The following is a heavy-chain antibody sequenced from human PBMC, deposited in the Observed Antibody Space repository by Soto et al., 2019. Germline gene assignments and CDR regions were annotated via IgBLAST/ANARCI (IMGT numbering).Heavy chain of an antibody. Sequence: GGSLRLSCAASGFTFSSYAMSWVRQAPGKGLEWVSAISGSGGSTYYADSVKGRFTISRDNSKNTLYLQMNSLRAEDTAVYYCAKDYCSGGRCYVGAWFDPWGQGTLVTVSS. D-gene: IGHD2-15*01. J-gene: IGHJ5*02. CDR1: GFTFSSYA. V-gene: IGHV3-23*01. CDR2: ISGSGGST. CDR3: AKDYCSGGRCYVGAWFDP.